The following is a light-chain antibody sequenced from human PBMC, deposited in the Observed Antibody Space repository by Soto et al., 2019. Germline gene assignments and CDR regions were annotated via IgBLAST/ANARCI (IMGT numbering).Light chain of an antibody. CDR3: QQRCNWPLT. J-gene: IGKJ1*01. V-gene: IGKV4-1*01. CDR1: QSVLFNPNNKNY. Sequence: DIVMTQSPDSLAVSLGERATINCKSTQSVLFNPNNKNYLAWYQQKPGQAPRLLIYDASNRATGIPARFSGSGSGTDFTLTISSLEPEDFAVYYCQQRCNWPLTFGQGTKVEIK. CDR2: DAS.